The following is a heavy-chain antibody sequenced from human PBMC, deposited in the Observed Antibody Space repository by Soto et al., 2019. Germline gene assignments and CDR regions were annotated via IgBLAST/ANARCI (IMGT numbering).Heavy chain of an antibody. J-gene: IGHJ2*01. CDR1: GFTFSSYW. D-gene: IGHD6-6*01. CDR2: IKQEGRGK. Sequence: EVQLVESGGGLVQPGGSLRLSCAASGFTFSSYWMSWVRQAPGKGLEGVANIKQEGRGKYYVDSVKGRFTISRDNAKNSLYLQMNSLRAEDTAVYYCASAPRADSSSTNWYFDLWGRGTLVTVSS. V-gene: IGHV3-7*01. CDR3: ASAPRADSSSTNWYFDL.